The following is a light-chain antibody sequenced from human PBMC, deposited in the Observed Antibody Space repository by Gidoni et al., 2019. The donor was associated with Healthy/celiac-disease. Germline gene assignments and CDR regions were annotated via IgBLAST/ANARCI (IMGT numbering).Light chain of an antibody. V-gene: IGKV1-9*01. CDR2: AAS. CDR1: QGISSY. J-gene: IGKJ3*01. CDR3: HQRA. Sequence: DIQLTQSPSFLSASVGDRVTITCRASQGISSYLAWYQQKPGKAPKLLIYAASTLQSGVPSRFSGSGSGTEFTLTISSLQPEDFATYYCHQRAFGPGTKVDIK.